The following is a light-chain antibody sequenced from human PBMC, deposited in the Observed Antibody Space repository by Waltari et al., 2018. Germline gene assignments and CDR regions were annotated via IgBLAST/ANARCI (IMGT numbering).Light chain of an antibody. CDR2: EVS. V-gene: IGLV2-14*01. Sequence: QSALTQPASVSGSPGPSITISFTGTSIDVVSYHYFSWYQQHPGKAPKLMIYEVSNRPSGVSDRFSGSKSGNTASLTISGLQAEDEAVYFCSSYTSSSTLGVFGTGTKVTVL. J-gene: IGLJ1*01. CDR1: SIDVVSYHY. CDR3: SSYTSSSTLGV.